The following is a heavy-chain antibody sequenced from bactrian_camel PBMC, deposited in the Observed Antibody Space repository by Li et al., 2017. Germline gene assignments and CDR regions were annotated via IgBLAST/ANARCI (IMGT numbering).Heavy chain of an antibody. CDR3: AADSTGTWLDDYNF. CDR1: KYGYSLYC. Sequence: HVQLVESGGGSVQAGGSLRLACAAAKYGYSLYCMGWFRQAPGKEREGVASIFTFGENTYYADSVKGRFTISRDSAANTFYLQMNSLKPEDTGLYYCAADSTGTWLDDYNFWGQGTQVTVS. D-gene: IGHD2*01. J-gene: IGHJ4*01. CDR2: IFTFGENT. V-gene: IGHV3-2*01.